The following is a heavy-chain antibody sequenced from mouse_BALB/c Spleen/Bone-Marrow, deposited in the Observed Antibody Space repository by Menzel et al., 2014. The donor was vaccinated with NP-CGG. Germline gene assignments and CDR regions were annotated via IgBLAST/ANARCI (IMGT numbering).Heavy chain of an antibody. V-gene: IGHV4-1*02. CDR3: ARQSYYGYSDY. Sequence: EVMLVESGGGLVQPGGSLKLSCAASGFDFSRYWMSWVRQAPGKGLEWIGEINPDSSTINHTPSLKDKFIISRDNAKNTLYLQMSKVRSEDTAVYYCARQSYYGYSDYWGQGTTLTGSS. D-gene: IGHD1-1*01. CDR2: INPDSSTI. J-gene: IGHJ2*01. CDR1: GFDFSRYW.